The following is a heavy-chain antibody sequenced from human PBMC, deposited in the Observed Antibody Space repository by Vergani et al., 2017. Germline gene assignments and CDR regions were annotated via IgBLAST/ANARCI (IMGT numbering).Heavy chain of an antibody. V-gene: IGHV3-11*04. CDR2: ISPGASTV. CDR1: GFKFSYNY. D-gene: IGHD1-14*01. CDR3: AKNPGISTARHYYAMDV. Sequence: QVHRGESGGGAVKPGGSLRLSCVASGFKFSYNYMSWIRQAPGKGLEWVSHISPGASTVSYTDSVTGRFTVSRDNDNNALTLDMTTLRVEETAVYYGAKNPGISTARHYYAMDVWGQGTTVTVSS. J-gene: IGHJ6*02.